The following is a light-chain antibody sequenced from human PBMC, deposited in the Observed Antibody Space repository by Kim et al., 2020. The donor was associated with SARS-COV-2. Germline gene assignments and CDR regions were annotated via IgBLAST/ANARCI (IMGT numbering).Light chain of an antibody. CDR1: SGHSSYI. CDR3: ETWDSNPSWV. Sequence: SVKLTCTLSSGHSSYIIAWHQQQPGKAPRYLMKLEGSGSYNKGSGVPDRFSGSSSGADRYLTISNLQSEDEADYYCETWDSNPSWVFGGGTQLTVL. V-gene: IGLV4-60*03. J-gene: IGLJ3*02. CDR2: LEGSGSY.